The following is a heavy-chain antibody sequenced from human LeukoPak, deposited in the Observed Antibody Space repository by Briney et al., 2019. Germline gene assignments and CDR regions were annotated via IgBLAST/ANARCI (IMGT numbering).Heavy chain of an antibody. CDR2: IYYSGPT. CDR3: ARGVYIAAAQYGY. Sequence: KSSETLPLTCAVYGGSFRGYYWSWIRQPPGKGLEWIGYIYYSGPTNYNPSLKSRVTISVHTSKNQFSLKLSSVTAADTAVYYCARGVYIAAAQYGYWGQGTLVTVSS. V-gene: IGHV4-59*01. D-gene: IGHD6-13*01. J-gene: IGHJ4*02. CDR1: GGSFRGYY.